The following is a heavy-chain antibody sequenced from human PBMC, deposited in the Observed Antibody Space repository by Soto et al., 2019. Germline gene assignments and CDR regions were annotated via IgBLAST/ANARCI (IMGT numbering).Heavy chain of an antibody. V-gene: IGHV2-5*02. J-gene: IGHJ3*02. D-gene: IGHD3-16*02. CDR3: AHVVITFGGVIGEDAFDI. CDR2: IYWDDDR. Sequence: QISLNESGPTLVKPTQTLTLTCTFSGFSLNTRGVGVGWIRQPPGEALEGLAVIYWDDDRRYSPSVKGRLTITKDTAKNLVILMMTNMDPVDTATYFCAHVVITFGGVIGEDAFDIWGQGTMVTVSS. CDR1: GFSLNTRGVG.